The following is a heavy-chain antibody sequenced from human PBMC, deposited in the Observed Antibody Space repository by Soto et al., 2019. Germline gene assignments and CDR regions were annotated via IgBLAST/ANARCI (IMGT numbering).Heavy chain of an antibody. CDR3: AREPVCSGGSCYYGAFDI. CDR2: ISAYNGNT. Sequence: QVQLVQSGAEVKKPGASVKVSCTASGYTFTSYGISWVRQAPGPGLEWMGWISAYNGNTNYAQQLQGRVTMTTDTSTSTAYMELRSLRSDDTAVYYCAREPVCSGGSCYYGAFDIWGQGTMVTVAS. D-gene: IGHD2-15*01. J-gene: IGHJ3*02. CDR1: GYTFTSYG. V-gene: IGHV1-18*01.